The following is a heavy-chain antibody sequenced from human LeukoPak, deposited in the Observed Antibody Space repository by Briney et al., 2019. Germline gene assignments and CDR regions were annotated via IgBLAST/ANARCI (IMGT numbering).Heavy chain of an antibody. Sequence: SETLSLTCTVSGGSINSYYWSWIRQPPGKGLEWIGYIYYSGSTNYNPSLKSRVTISVDTSNNKFSLKLTSLTAADTAVYYCVRHLSAGRPAFDIWGQGTMVTISS. D-gene: IGHD2-15*01. CDR3: VRHLSAGRPAFDI. CDR2: IYYSGST. CDR1: GGSINSYY. J-gene: IGHJ3*02. V-gene: IGHV4-59*08.